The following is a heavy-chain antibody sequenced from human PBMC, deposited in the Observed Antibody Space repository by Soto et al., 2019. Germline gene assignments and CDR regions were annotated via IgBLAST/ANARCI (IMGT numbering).Heavy chain of an antibody. CDR2: ISGSGITI. D-gene: IGHD1-26*01. CDR3: ARTRPYLPTD. CDR1: GFTFSDYH. Sequence: QVQLVESGGGLVKPGGSLRLSCAASGFTFSDYHMSWIRQAPGKGLEWVSYISGSGITIFYTDSVKGRFTISRDNAKNSLYLQINSLGVEDTAVYYCARTRPYLPTDWGQGTMVTVSS. V-gene: IGHV3-11*01. J-gene: IGHJ3*01.